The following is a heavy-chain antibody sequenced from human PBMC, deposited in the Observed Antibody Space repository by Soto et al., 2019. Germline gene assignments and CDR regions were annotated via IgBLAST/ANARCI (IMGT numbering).Heavy chain of an antibody. CDR2: IIPIFATA. Sequence: QVQLVQSGAEVKKPGSSVKVSCKASGGTFSSYAINWVRQAPGQGLEWMGGIIPIFATADYAQKFQGRVTITADESTSTAHMELSSLRSEDTAVYYCAQCLLGVNYYYSMDVWGQGTTVTVSS. D-gene: IGHD3-16*01. CDR1: GGTFSSYA. V-gene: IGHV1-69*12. CDR3: AQCLLGVNYYYSMDV. J-gene: IGHJ6*02.